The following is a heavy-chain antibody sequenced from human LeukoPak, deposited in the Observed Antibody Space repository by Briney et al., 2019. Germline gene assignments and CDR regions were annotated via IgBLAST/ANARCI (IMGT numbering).Heavy chain of an antibody. J-gene: IGHJ3*02. CDR1: GFTFSVYA. CDR2: ISGSSGTT. CDR3: AREVGAFDI. Sequence: GGSLRLSCAASGFTFSVYAMIWVRQAPGKGLEWVSVISGSSGTTYYADSVKGRFTISRDNSKNTLYLQMNSLRAEDTAVYYCAREVGAFDIWGQGTLVTVSS. V-gene: IGHV3-23*01.